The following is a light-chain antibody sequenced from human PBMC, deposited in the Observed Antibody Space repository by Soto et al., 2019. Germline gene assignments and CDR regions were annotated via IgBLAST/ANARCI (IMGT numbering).Light chain of an antibody. Sequence: DIQMTQSPSSLSASVGDRVTITCQASQDISNYLNWYQQKPGKAPKLLIFAASSLQSGVPSRFSGSRSGPDFTLTISSLQPDDFATYYCQQYNVYWTFGQGTKVDIK. CDR2: AAS. CDR3: QQYNVYWT. J-gene: IGKJ1*01. V-gene: IGKV1-16*01. CDR1: QDISNY.